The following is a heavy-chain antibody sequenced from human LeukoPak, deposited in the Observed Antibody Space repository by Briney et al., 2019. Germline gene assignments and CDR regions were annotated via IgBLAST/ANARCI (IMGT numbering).Heavy chain of an antibody. CDR1: GFTFSSYS. V-gene: IGHV3-21*01. CDR3: ARDEYSSSPGYFDY. CDR2: ISTTRGYI. D-gene: IGHD6-6*01. J-gene: IGHJ4*02. Sequence: GGSLRLSCAASGFTFSSYSMNWVRQAPGKVLEWVACISTTRGYIYNADSMKGRFTTSRDDATNSLYLKMNSMRAEDKAVYFCARDEYSSSPGYFDYWGQGTLVTVSS.